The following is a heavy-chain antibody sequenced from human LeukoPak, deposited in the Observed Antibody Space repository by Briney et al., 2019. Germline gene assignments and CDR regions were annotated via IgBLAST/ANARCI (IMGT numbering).Heavy chain of an antibody. CDR3: VKDRARDIFTGYSYAFDI. J-gene: IGHJ3*02. V-gene: IGHV3-64D*09. CDR1: GFTFSSYG. Sequence: GGSLRLSCSASGFTFSSYGMQWVRQAPGKGLEYVSAINNNGGSTYYADSVKGRFTISRDNSKNTLYLQMSSLRAEDTAVYYCVKDRARDIFTGYSYAFDIWGQGAMVTVSS. CDR2: INNNGGST. D-gene: IGHD3-9*01.